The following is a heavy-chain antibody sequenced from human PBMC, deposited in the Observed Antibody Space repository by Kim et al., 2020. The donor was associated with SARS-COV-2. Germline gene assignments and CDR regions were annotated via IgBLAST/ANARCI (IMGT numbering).Heavy chain of an antibody. CDR2: INSDGSST. CDR3: ARSQSYSLGTFDI. D-gene: IGHD5-12*01. J-gene: IGHJ3*02. V-gene: IGHV3-74*01. CDR1: GFTFSSYW. Sequence: GGSLRLSCAASGFTFSSYWMHWVRQAPGKGLVWVSRINSDGSSTSYADSVKGRFTISRDNAKNTLYLQMNSLRAEDTAVYYCARSQSYSLGTFDIWGQGTMVTVSS.